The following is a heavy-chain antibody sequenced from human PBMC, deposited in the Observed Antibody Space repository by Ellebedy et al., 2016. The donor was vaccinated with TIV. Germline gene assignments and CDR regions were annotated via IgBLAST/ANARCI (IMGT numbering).Heavy chain of an antibody. CDR2: IGHDGSNK. CDR1: GITFSTHN. V-gene: IGHV3-33*01. CDR3: ARVGWDLVAASDV. D-gene: IGHD1-26*01. J-gene: IGHJ3*01. Sequence: GESLKISCTASGITFSTHNLHWVRHAPGKGLEWVAVIGHDGSNKYYAASLEGRFTISRDNSKNKLYLQMNSLRPADTAVYYCARVGWDLVAASDVWGHGTMVTVSS.